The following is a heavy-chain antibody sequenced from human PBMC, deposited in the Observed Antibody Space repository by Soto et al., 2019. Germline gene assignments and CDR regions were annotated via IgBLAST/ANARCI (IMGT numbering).Heavy chain of an antibody. CDR1: GFTFSDHY. V-gene: IGHV3-72*01. D-gene: IGHD5-12*01. J-gene: IGHJ4*02. Sequence: EVQLAESGGGLVQPGGSLRLSCAASGFTFSDHYMDLVRQAPGMGLLWVGRSRDKVHSHTTEYAASVKGRFTISRGDSENSLYLQMNSLRAEDTAVYYCARGVVSTGYFDYWGQGTLVTVSS. CDR3: ARGVVSTGYFDY. CDR2: SRDKVHSHTT.